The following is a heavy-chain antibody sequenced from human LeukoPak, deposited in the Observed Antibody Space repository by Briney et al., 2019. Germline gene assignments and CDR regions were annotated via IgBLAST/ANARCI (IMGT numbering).Heavy chain of an antibody. CDR3: ARDGPYSTSSTHPP. J-gene: IGHJ5*02. V-gene: IGHV3-7*03. CDR2: IKQDGSEE. CDR1: GFTFSDHV. D-gene: IGHD6-6*01. Sequence: GGSLRLSCAASGFTFSDHVMSWVRQAPGKGLEWVANIKQDGSEEYYVGSVKGRFTISRDNAKNSLYLQMDSLRAEDTAVYYCARDGPYSTSSTHPPWGQGTLVTVSS.